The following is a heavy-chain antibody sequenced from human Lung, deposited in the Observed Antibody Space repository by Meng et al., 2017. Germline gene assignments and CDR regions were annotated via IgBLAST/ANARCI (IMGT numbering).Heavy chain of an antibody. D-gene: IGHD4-11*01. CDR3: ARGPTTMAHDFDY. CDR2: INHSGST. V-gene: IGHV4-34*01. CDR1: GGSFSGYY. Sequence: VQLQQWVAGLLKPSESLSLTCVVSGGSFSGYYWSWIRQPPGKGLEWIGEINHSGSTNYNPSLESRATISVDTSQNNLSLKLSSVTAADSAVYYCARGPTTMAHDFDYWGQGTLVTVSS. J-gene: IGHJ4*02.